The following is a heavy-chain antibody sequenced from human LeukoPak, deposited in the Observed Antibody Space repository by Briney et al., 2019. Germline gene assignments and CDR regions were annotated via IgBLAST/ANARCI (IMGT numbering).Heavy chain of an antibody. D-gene: IGHD4-17*01. CDR2: INHSGST. Sequence: GSLRLSCAASGFTFSSYSMNWVRQPPGKGLEWIGEINHSGSTNYNPSLKSRVTISVDTSKNQFSLKLSSVTAADTAVYYCARGLFRYGDYPLYYFDYWGQGTLVTVSS. V-gene: IGHV4-34*01. CDR1: GFTFSSYS. CDR3: ARGLFRYGDYPLYYFDY. J-gene: IGHJ4*02.